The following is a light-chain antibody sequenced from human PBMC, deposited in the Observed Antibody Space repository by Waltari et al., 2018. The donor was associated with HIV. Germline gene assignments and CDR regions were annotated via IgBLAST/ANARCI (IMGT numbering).Light chain of an antibody. CDR1: NIGSKS. V-gene: IGLV3-21*04. CDR2: YDS. J-gene: IGLJ2*01. CDR3: QVWDSSSDHVV. Sequence: SYVLTQPPSVSVAPGKTARITCGGNNIGSKSVHWYQQKPGQAPVLVIYYDSDRPSGIPERFSGSNSGNTATLTISRVEAGDEADYYCQVWDSSSDHVVFGEGTKLTVL.